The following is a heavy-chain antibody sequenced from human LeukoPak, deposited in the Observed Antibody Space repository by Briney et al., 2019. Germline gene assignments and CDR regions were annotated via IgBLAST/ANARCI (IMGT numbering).Heavy chain of an antibody. CDR1: GFTFSSYA. J-gene: IGHJ4*02. CDR3: ARFSYDILTGYYLYYFDY. Sequence: GWSLRLSCAASGFTFSSYAMSWVRQAPGKGLEWVSAISGSGGSTYYADSVKGRFTISRDNSKNTLYLQMNSLRAEDTAVYYCARFSYDILTGYYLYYFDYWGQGTLVTVSS. D-gene: IGHD3-9*01. V-gene: IGHV3-23*01. CDR2: ISGSGGST.